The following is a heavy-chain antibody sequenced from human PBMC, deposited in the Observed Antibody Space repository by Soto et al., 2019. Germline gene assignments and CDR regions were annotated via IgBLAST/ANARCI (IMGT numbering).Heavy chain of an antibody. Sequence: ASVKVSCKASGYTFTSYGISWVRQAPGQGLEWMGWISAYNGNTNYAQKLRGRVTMTTDTSTSTAYMELRSLRSDDTAVYYCATAGASPYSSGWHNFDYWGQGTLVTVSS. V-gene: IGHV1-18*01. CDR1: GYTFTSYG. CDR3: ATAGASPYSSGWHNFDY. J-gene: IGHJ4*02. D-gene: IGHD6-19*01. CDR2: ISAYNGNT.